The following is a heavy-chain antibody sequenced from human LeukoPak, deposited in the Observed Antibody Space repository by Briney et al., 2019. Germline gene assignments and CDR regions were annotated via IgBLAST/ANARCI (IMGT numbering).Heavy chain of an antibody. V-gene: IGHV4-39*01. CDR2: IYYSGST. J-gene: IGHJ4*02. Sequence: SETLSLTCTVSGGSISSSSYYWGWIRQPPGKGREWIGSIYYSGSTYYNPSLKSRVTISVDTSKNQFSLKLSSVTAADTAVYYCARQPIEEQPPDYWGQGTLVTVSS. D-gene: IGHD6-13*01. CDR3: ARQPIEEQPPDY. CDR1: GGSISSSSYY.